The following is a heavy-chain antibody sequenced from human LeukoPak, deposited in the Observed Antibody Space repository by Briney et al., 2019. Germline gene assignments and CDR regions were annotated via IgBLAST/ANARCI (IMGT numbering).Heavy chain of an antibody. CDR2: ISYDGSNK. J-gene: IGHJ4*02. CDR3: ARGPSYCGGDCYYYFDS. V-gene: IGHV3-30*03. CDR1: GFTFSSHG. D-gene: IGHD2-21*01. Sequence: PGGSLRLSCAASGFTFSSHGMHWVRQAPGKGLEWVAVISYDGSNKYYADSVKGRFTISRDNSKNTLYLQMNSLRAEDTAVYYCARGPSYCGGDCYYYFDSWGQGTLVTVSS.